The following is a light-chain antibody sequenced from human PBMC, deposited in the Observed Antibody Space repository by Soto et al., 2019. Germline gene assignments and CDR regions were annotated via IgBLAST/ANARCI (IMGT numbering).Light chain of an antibody. CDR3: QRDGNRPLT. J-gene: IGKJ1*01. CDR2: GAS. Sequence: EIVLTQSPGTLSLSPGERATLSCRASQSVRSTYLAWYQQKPGQAPRLLIYGASSRATGITDRFSGSGYGPDLTLTISRLEPEVFAVYYCQRDGNRPLTFGLGTKVEI. V-gene: IGKV3-20*01. CDR1: QSVRSTY.